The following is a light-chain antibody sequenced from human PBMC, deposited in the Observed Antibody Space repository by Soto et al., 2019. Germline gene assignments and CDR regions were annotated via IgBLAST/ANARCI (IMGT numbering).Light chain of an antibody. CDR2: LNSDGSH. Sequence: QLVLTQSPSASASLGASVKLTCTLSSGHSSYGIAWHQQQPEKGPRYLMRLNSDGSHTKGDGVPDRFSGSSSGAERYLTISCLQSEDEADYYCQTWGTGLGVFGGGTKLTVL. CDR3: QTWGTGLGV. CDR1: SGHSSYG. V-gene: IGLV4-69*01. J-gene: IGLJ3*02.